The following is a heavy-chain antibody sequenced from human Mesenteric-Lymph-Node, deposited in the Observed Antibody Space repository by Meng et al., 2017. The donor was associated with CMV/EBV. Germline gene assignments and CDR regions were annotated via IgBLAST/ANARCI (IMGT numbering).Heavy chain of an antibody. CDR3: ARDLIEYYDFWSGYFTPTNNYGMDV. V-gene: IGHV3-30*03. CDR1: GGSFSGYY. D-gene: IGHD3-3*01. J-gene: IGHJ6*02. Sequence: LSLTCAVYGGSFSGYYWSWIRQPPGKGLEWVAVISYDGSNKYYADSVKGRFTISRDNSKNTLYLQMNSLRAEDTAVYYCARDLIEYYDFWSGYFTPTNNYGMDVWGQGTTVTVSS. CDR2: ISYDGSNK.